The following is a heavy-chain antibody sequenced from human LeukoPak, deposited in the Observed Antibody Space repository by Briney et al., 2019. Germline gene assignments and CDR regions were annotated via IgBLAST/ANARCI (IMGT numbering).Heavy chain of an antibody. J-gene: IGHJ4*02. CDR2: INPDTGGR. Sequence: ASVKVSCKSSGYTFTASYIHWLRQAPGQGPESMGWINPDTGGRNYAEKFRDRVTMTSDTSSSTAYMELSSLRVEDTAVYYCARDLRWLQLDYWGQGTLVTVSS. V-gene: IGHV1-2*02. CDR3: ARDLRWLQLDY. CDR1: GYTFTASY. D-gene: IGHD5-24*01.